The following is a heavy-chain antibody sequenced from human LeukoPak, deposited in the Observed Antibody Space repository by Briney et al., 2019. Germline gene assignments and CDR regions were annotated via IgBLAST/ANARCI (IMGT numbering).Heavy chain of an antibody. CDR2: ISSSSSYI. J-gene: IGHJ2*01. CDR1: GFSFSSYT. Sequence: GGSLRLSCAASGFSFSSYTMNWVRQAPGKGLEWVSSISSSSSYIYYADLLKGRFTISRDNAKNTLYLQMNSLRAEDTAVYYCARDGRRRDYCDSGSCYWYFDLWGRGTLVTVSS. CDR3: ARDGRRRDYCDSGSCYWYFDL. D-gene: IGHD2-15*01. V-gene: IGHV3-21*01.